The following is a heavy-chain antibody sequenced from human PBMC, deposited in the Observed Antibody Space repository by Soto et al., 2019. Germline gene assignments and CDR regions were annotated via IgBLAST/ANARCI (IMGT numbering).Heavy chain of an antibody. CDR3: ARRDYSSAWLQG. J-gene: IGHJ4*02. CDR1: GASVSNSNW. CDR2: IYLSGST. Sequence: QVQLQESGPGLVKPSGTLSLTCDVSGASVSNSNWWSWVRQPPGQGLEWIGEIYLSGSTNYNPSLQGRXXIXVXXAKNQFSLNLSSMSAADTAVYYCARRDYSSAWLQGWGQGILVTVSS. D-gene: IGHD6-19*01. V-gene: IGHV4-4*02.